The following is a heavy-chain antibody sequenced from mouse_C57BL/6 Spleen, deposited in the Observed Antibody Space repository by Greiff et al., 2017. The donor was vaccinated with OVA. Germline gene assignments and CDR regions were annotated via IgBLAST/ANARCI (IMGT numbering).Heavy chain of an antibody. D-gene: IGHD1-1*01. CDR3: TRVYYYGSSPYYFEY. CDR2: LSSGGDYI. V-gene: IGHV5-9-1*02. Sequence: EVMLVESGEGLVKPGGSLKLSCAASGFTFSSYAMSLVRQTPEDRLEWVAYLSSGGDYIYYAVTVKGRFSLSRATARNTLYLQMSSLKSEDTAMYYCTRVYYYGSSPYYFEYGGQGTTLTVYS. CDR1: GFTFSSYA. J-gene: IGHJ2*01.